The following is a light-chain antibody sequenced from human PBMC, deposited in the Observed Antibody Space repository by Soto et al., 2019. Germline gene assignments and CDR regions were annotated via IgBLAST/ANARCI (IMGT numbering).Light chain of an antibody. CDR2: GAS. CDR3: QQRSNWRT. CDR1: QTVGSN. V-gene: IGKV3D-15*01. J-gene: IGKJ1*01. Sequence: EIVLTQSPDTLSVSPGERATLSCRASQTVGSNLAWYQQKPGQAPRLLIYGASTRASDTPARFSGSGSVTEFALTISSLQSEDFAVYYCQQRSNWRTFGQGTKVDIK.